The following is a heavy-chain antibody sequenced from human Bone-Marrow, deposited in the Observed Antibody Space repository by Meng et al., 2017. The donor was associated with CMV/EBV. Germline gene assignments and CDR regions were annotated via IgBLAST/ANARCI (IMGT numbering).Heavy chain of an antibody. CDR3: AKDLSSTSCCDAFDI. J-gene: IGHJ3*02. CDR2: INWNGGST. V-gene: IGHV3-20*04. CDR1: GFTFDDYG. Sequence: GESLKISCAASGFTFDDYGMSWVRQAPGKGLEWVSGINWNGGSTGYADSVKGRFTISRDNVKNSLYLQMNSLRAEDMALYYCAKDLSSTSCCDAFDIWGHGTMVTVSS. D-gene: IGHD2-2*01.